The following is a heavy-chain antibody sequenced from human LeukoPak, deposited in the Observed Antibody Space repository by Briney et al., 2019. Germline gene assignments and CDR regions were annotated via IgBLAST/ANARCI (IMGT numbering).Heavy chain of an antibody. CDR1: GGSISSGDYY. Sequence: PSQTLSLTCTVSGGSISSGDYYWNWIRQPPGKGLEWIGYISYSGSTYFNPSLRSRVTISVDTSENQFSLKLSSVTAADTAVYYFARETYYYDSSGLPHYYMDVWGKGTTVTVSS. CDR3: ARETYYYDSSGLPHYYMDV. D-gene: IGHD3-22*01. J-gene: IGHJ6*03. V-gene: IGHV4-30-4*08. CDR2: ISYSGST.